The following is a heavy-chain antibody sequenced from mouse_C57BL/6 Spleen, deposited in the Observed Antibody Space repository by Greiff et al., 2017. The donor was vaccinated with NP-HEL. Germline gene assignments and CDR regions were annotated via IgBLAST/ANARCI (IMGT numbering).Heavy chain of an antibody. D-gene: IGHD2-3*01. Sequence: QVHVKQPGAELVKPGASVKLSCKASGYTFTSYWMHWVKQRPGQGLEWIGMIHPNSGSTNYNEKFKSKATLTVDKSSSTAYMQLSSLTSEDSAVYYCARASWDGYYDAMDYWGQGTSVTVSS. CDR3: ARASWDGYYDAMDY. V-gene: IGHV1-64*01. J-gene: IGHJ4*01. CDR2: IHPNSGST. CDR1: GYTFTSYW.